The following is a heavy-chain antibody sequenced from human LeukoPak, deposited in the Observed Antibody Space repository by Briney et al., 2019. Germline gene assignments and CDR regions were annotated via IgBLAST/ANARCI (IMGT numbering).Heavy chain of an antibody. CDR2: VHISGTT. V-gene: IGHV4-4*07. Sequence: SQTLSLTCTVSGGSISDSYWSWIRQTAGKGLELIGRVHISGTTNYNPPLKSRVTMSVDTSKNQFSLKLSSVTAADTAVYYCARDCSGGYCYFGTLDYWGQGTLVTVSS. D-gene: IGHD2-15*01. CDR3: ARDCSGGYCYFGTLDY. CDR1: GGSISDSY. J-gene: IGHJ4*02.